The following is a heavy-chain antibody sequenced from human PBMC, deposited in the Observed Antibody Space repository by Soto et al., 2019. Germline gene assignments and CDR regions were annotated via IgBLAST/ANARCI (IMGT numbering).Heavy chain of an antibody. CDR3: AKDPQYYDFWSGYSDY. D-gene: IGHD3-3*01. CDR1: GLTFSSYG. V-gene: IGHV3-30*18. J-gene: IGHJ4*02. Sequence: VQLVESGGGVVQPGRSLRLSCAASGLTFSSYGMHWVRQAPGKGLEWVAVISNDGSDKYYADSVKGRFTISRDNSKNTLYLQMNSLRAEDTAVYYCAKDPQYYDFWSGYSDYWGQGTLVTVSS. CDR2: ISNDGSDK.